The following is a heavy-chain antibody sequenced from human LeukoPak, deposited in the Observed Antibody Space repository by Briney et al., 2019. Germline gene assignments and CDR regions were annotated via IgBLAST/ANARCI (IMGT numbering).Heavy chain of an antibody. J-gene: IGHJ4*02. CDR3: ARVVAARDIATTWYFDY. V-gene: IGHV4-4*09. CDR1: GVTISNYY. Sequence: SETLSRNCSVYGVTISNYYWIWLQPPPGNGLVGIVYTYTSKSTNYTPSLKSRVTISVATYKHHFSLKPSSVTAADTAVYYCARVVAARDIATTWYFDYWGQGTLVTVSS. CDR2: TYTSKST. D-gene: IGHD6-6*01.